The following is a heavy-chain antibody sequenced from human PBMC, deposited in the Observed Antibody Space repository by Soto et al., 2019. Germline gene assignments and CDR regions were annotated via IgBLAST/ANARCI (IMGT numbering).Heavy chain of an antibody. V-gene: IGHV4-4*07. D-gene: IGHD3-10*01. J-gene: IGHJ6*02. CDR2: LYTMGST. CDR1: GGSIRGYY. Sequence: QVQLQESGPGLVKSSETLSLTCTVSGGSIRGYYWSWIRRPAGKGLGWIGRLYTMGSTNYNPSLQSRVTMSVDTSKNEFSLKVSSVTAADTAVYFCARVRDYGLGTNRHYYGMDVWGQGTTVTVSS. CDR3: ARVRDYGLGTNRHYYGMDV.